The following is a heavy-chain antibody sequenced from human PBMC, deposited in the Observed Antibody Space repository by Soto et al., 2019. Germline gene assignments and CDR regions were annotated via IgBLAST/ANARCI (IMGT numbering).Heavy chain of an antibody. CDR1: GLTFSSYA. CDR3: AKDSRFPIAGYFYYDMDV. Sequence: EVQLLESGGGLVQPGGSLTLSCAASGLTFSSYAMSWVRQAPGKGLEWVSSISGSGTGTYYADSVKGRFTISRDNSKNTLYLQMNSLRAEDTALYYCAKDSRFPIAGYFYYDMDVWGPGTTVTVSS. D-gene: IGHD6-13*01. CDR2: ISGSGTGT. V-gene: IGHV3-23*01. J-gene: IGHJ6*02.